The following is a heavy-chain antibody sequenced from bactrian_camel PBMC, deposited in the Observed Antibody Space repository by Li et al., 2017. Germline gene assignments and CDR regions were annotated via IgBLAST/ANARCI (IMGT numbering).Heavy chain of an antibody. D-gene: IGHD3*01. V-gene: IGHV3S1*01. CDR2: IDEDGVTI. CDR1: RYTYKRNC. CDR3: AARRSGVHCSGGLIEAEFDY. Sequence: HVQLVESGGGSVQAGGSLTLSCAAGRYTYKRNCMGWFRQAPGKTRVGVATIDEDGVTIYAPSVKGRFAISMDNRGNILYLEMNTLKPEDTAMYYCAARRSGVHCSGGLIEAEFDYWGQGTQVTVS. J-gene: IGHJ4*01.